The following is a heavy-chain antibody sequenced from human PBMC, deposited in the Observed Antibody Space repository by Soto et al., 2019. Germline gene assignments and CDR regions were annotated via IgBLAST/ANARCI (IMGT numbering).Heavy chain of an antibody. CDR1: GYTFANYA. CDR3: ATYFSGWGSIDCRDGVDD. J-gene: IGHJ4*01. D-gene: IGHD2-21*02. Sequence: QVRLVQSGTAVKKPGASVMVSCKASGYTFANYAIHWVRQAPGRDFEWMGWINAGNGNTRNSQKFQGRVTLTRDTFSTTAHMEVCSLRLDGTAVDDCATYFSGWGSIDCRDGVDDWGQGTMVIVSS. V-gene: IGHV1-3*01. CDR2: INAGNGNT.